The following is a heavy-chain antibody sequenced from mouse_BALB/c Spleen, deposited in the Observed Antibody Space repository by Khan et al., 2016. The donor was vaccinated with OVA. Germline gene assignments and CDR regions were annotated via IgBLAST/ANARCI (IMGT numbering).Heavy chain of an antibody. CDR1: GYSFSRSW. D-gene: IGHD2-13*01. CDR2: SYPGNGDT. V-gene: IGHV1-80*01. CDR3: ARWGGDSFTY. Sequence: QVQLKESGAELVRPGSSVKISCKASGYSFSRSWMNWVKQRPGQGLEWIRQSYPGNGDTNYNGKFKGKATLTADKSSSTAYMQLSSLTSEDSAVYFCARWGGDSFTYWGHGTLVTVSA. J-gene: IGHJ3*01.